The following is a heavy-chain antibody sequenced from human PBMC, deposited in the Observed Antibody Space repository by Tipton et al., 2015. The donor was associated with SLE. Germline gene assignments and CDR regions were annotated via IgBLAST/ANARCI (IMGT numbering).Heavy chain of an antibody. CDR2: IFYSGNT. CDR3: ARSPPYCSGGTCYRRAYAFDF. Sequence: TLSLTCTVSGGSISNYYWNWIRQPPGKGLEWIGYIFYSGNTNYNPSLNSRVTISLDTSKNQFSLKLSSVTAADTAVYYCARSPPYCSGGTCYRRAYAFDFWGQGTMVTVSS. CDR1: GGSISNYY. V-gene: IGHV4-59*01. J-gene: IGHJ3*01. D-gene: IGHD2-15*01.